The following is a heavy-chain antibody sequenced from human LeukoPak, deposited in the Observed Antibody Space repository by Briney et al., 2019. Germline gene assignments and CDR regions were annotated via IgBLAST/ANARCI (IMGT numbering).Heavy chain of an antibody. CDR3: ARGYSSGWAVYYYYYYMDV. D-gene: IGHD6-19*01. CDR2: IKQDGSEK. CDR1: GFTFSSYW. J-gene: IGHJ6*03. Sequence: GGSLRLSCAASGFTFSSYWMSWVRQAPGKGLEWVANIKQDGSEKYYVDSVKGRFTISRDNAKNSLYLQMNSLRAEDTAVYYCARGYSSGWAVYYYYYYMDVWGKGTTVTISS. V-gene: IGHV3-7*01.